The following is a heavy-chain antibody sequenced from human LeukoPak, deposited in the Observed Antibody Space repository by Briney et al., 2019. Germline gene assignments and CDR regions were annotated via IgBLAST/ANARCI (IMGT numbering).Heavy chain of an antibody. V-gene: IGHV3-23*01. J-gene: IGHJ4*02. CDR1: GFTFSSYA. D-gene: IGHD1-14*01. CDR2: TSGSGGSA. Sequence: GGSLRLSCAASGFTFSSYAMSWVRQAPGKGLEWVSATSGSGGSAYYADSVKGRFTISRDNSKNTLFLQMNSLRAEDTAVYYCAKDRPHPSAEPTNFDSWGQGTLVTVSS. CDR3: AKDRPHPSAEPTNFDS.